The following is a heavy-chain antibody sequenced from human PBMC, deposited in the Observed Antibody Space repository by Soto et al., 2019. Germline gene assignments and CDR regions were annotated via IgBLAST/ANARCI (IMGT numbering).Heavy chain of an antibody. V-gene: IGHV4-38-2*02. CDR3: ARDLISGYDSYYLDY. D-gene: IGHD3-22*01. J-gene: IGHJ4*02. Sequence: TSETLSLTCSVSGYLISSGYHWGWVRQTPGKGLEWLGSIDYSGRTYKNPSLKSRVSASVDLSKNQFSLNLLSVTASDPAVYFCARDLISGYDSYYLDYWGQGTLVTVSS. CDR2: IDYSGRT. CDR1: GYLISSGYH.